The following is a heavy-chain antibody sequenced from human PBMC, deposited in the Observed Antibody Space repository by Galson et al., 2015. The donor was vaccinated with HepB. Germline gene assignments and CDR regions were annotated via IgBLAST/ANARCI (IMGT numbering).Heavy chain of an antibody. CDR3: ARRSSGWSDY. V-gene: IGHV3-48*02. D-gene: IGHD6-19*01. CDR2: ISRSSTTI. J-gene: IGHJ4*02. Sequence: SLRLSCAASGFTFSSYSMNWVRQAPGKGLEWVSYISRSSTTIYYVDSVKGRFTISRDDATNSLYLQMNSLRDEDTAVYYCARRSSGWSDYWGQGTLVTVSS. CDR1: GFTFSSYS.